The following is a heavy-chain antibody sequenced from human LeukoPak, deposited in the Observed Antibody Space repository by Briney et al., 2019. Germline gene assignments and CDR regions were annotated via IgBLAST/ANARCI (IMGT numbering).Heavy chain of an antibody. V-gene: IGHV3-30*02. Sequence: GGSLTLSCAASGFTFSSYGMHWVRQAPGKGLEWVAFIRYDGSNKYYADSVKGRFTISRDNSKNTPYLQMNSLRAEDTAVYYCAKPLGYSSSWDRGYYYYMDVWGKGTTVTVSS. J-gene: IGHJ6*03. CDR3: AKPLGYSSSWDRGYYYYMDV. CDR2: IRYDGSNK. CDR1: GFTFSSYG. D-gene: IGHD6-13*01.